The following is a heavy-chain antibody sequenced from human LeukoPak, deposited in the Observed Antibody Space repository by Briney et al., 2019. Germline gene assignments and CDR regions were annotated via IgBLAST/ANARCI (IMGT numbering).Heavy chain of an antibody. V-gene: IGHV3-53*01. J-gene: IGHJ6*02. CDR1: GFTVSSNY. CDR3: ARGYCSGGSCYSGVLYYYGMDV. D-gene: IGHD2-15*01. Sequence: PGGSLRLSCAASGFTVSSNYMSWVRQAPGKGLEWVSVIYSGGSTYYADSVKGRFTISRDNSKNTLYPQMNSLRAEDTAVYYCARGYCSGGSCYSGVLYYYGMDVWGQGTTVTVSS. CDR2: IYSGGST.